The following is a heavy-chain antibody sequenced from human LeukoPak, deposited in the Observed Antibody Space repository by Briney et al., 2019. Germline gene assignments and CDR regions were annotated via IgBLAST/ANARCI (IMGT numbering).Heavy chain of an antibody. CDR3: AREAGDYVWGPRYYFDY. Sequence: SQTLSLTCTVSGGSISSGGYYWSWIRQPPGKGLEWIGYIYYSGSTNYNPSLKSRVTISVDTSKNQFSLKLSSVTAADTAVYYCAREAGDYVWGPRYYFDYWGQGTLVTVSS. J-gene: IGHJ4*02. D-gene: IGHD3-16*01. CDR1: GGSISSGGYY. V-gene: IGHV4-61*08. CDR2: IYYSGST.